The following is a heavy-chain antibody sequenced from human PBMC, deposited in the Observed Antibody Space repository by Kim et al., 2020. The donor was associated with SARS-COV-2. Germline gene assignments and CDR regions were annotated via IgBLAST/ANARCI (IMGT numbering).Heavy chain of an antibody. J-gene: IGHJ4*02. CDR2: IDPSDSYT. D-gene: IGHD3-22*01. V-gene: IGHV5-10-1*01. Sequence: GESLKISCKGSGYSFTSYWISWVRQMPGKGLEWMGRIDPSDSYTNYSPSFQGHVTISADKSISTAYLQWSSLKASDTAMYYCARHVGPHYYDSSGYSMEYWGQGTLVTVSS. CDR3: ARHVGPHYYDSSGYSMEY. CDR1: GYSFTSYW.